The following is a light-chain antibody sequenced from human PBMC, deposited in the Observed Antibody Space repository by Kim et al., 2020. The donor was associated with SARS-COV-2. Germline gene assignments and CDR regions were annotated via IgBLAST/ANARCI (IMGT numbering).Light chain of an antibody. CDR1: QSVSSNY. J-gene: IGKJ4*01. V-gene: IGKV3-20*01. Sequence: IVLTQSPGILSLSPGERATLSCRASQSVSSNYLAWYQQKPGQAPRLLIYGASSRATGIPDRFSGSGSGTDFTLTISRLEPEDFAVYYCQQYGSSPRTFGGGTKVEIK. CDR2: GAS. CDR3: QQYGSSPRT.